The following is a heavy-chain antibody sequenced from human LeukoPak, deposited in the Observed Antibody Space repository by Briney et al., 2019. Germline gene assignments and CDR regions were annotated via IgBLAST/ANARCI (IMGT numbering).Heavy chain of an antibody. CDR1: GYTFTDYY. V-gene: IGHV1-2*02. D-gene: IGHD3-10*01. Sequence: ASVKVSCKASGYTFTDYYMYWVRQAPGQGLEWMGWINPNSGGTNYAQKFQGRVTMTRDTSISTPYMELSRLRSDDTAVYYCARGGGTMVRLFDYWGQGTLVTVSS. CDR2: INPNSGGT. CDR3: ARGGGTMVRLFDY. J-gene: IGHJ4*02.